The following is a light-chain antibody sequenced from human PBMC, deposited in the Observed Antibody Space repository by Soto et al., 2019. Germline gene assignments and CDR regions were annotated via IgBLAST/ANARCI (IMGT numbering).Light chain of an antibody. V-gene: IGKV3-20*01. CDR1: QSVSSSY. CDR2: GAS. J-gene: IGKJ2*02. CDR3: HQYGSPGT. Sequence: EIVLTQSPGTLSLSPGERATLSCRASQSVSSSYLAWYQQKPGQAPRLLIYGASSRATGIPARFSGSGSGPDFTLTISRLEPDNVAVYYCHQYGSPGTFGQGTKLEIK.